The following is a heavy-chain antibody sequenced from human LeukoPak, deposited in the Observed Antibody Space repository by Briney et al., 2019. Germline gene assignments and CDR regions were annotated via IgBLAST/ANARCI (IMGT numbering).Heavy chain of an antibody. Sequence: PSETLSLTCTVAGGSISSSFHYWSWIRQPPGKGLEWIGYIYYSGSTNCNPSLKSRVTISVDTSKNQFSLKLSSVTAADTAVYYCAREFSDAFDMWGQGTMVTVSS. CDR2: IYYSGST. CDR3: AREFSDAFDM. J-gene: IGHJ3*02. V-gene: IGHV4-61*01. CDR1: GGSISSSFHY.